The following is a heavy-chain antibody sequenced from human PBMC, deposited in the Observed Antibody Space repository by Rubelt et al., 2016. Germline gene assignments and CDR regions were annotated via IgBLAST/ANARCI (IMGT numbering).Heavy chain of an antibody. V-gene: IGHV4-34*01. Sequence: QVQLQQWGAGLLKPSETLSLTCAVYGGSFSGFYWSWIRQPPGKGLEWIGNIYDSGSTYYNPSLKSRVPMSVDTSKNQFSLKLSSGTAADTAVYYCARGRPYGDYSVEYWGQGTLVTVSS. D-gene: IGHD4-17*01. CDR1: GGSFSGFY. CDR2: IYDSGST. CDR3: ARGRPYGDYSVEY. J-gene: IGHJ4*02.